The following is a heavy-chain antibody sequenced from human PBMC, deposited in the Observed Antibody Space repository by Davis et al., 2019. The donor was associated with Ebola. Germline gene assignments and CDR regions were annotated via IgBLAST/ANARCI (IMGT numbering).Heavy chain of an antibody. Sequence: GESLKISCAASGFTVSSNYMSWVRQAPGKGLEWVSVIYSGGSTYYADSVKGRFTISRDNSRNTLYLQMNSLRVGDTAIYYCTRGRGGSSWELYWGQGTLVTVSS. D-gene: IGHD6-13*01. V-gene: IGHV3-53*01. CDR1: GFTVSSNY. CDR3: TRGRGGSSWELY. CDR2: IYSGGST. J-gene: IGHJ4*02.